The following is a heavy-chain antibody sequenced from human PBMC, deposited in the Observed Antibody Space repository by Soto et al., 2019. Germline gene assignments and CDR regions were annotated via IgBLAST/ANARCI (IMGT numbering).Heavy chain of an antibody. D-gene: IGHD2-8*01. V-gene: IGHV1-69*13. CDR2: IIPIFGTT. CDR3: AREGYRVGVKTVDY. Sequence: SVKVSCKASGGTFSSYAISWVRQAPGQGLEWMGGIIPIFGTTNYAQKFQGRVTMTADESTSTAYMELSSLRSEDTAVYYCAREGYRVGVKTVDYWGQGTLVTVSS. CDR1: GGTFSSYA. J-gene: IGHJ4*02.